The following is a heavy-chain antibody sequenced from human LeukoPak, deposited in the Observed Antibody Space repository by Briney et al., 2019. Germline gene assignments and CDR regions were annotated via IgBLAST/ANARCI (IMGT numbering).Heavy chain of an antibody. CDR2: ISYDGSNK. J-gene: IGHJ4*02. CDR1: GFTFSSYG. V-gene: IGHV3-30*03. CDR3: ARDRESMYYFDY. Sequence: TGGSLRLSCAASGFTFSSYGMHWVRQAPGKGLEWVAVISYDGSNKYYADSVKGRFTISRDNSKNTLYLQMNSLRAEDTAVYYCARDRESMYYFDYWGQGTLVTVSS.